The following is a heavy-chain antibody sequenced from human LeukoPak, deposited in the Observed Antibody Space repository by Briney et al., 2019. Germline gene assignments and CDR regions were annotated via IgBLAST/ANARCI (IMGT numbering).Heavy chain of an antibody. CDR1: GFTFSSFP. D-gene: IGHD3-22*01. CDR2: ISYDGSNK. J-gene: IGHJ4*02. CDR3: ARDRDNSGSYAYYFDY. V-gene: IGHV3-30-3*01. Sequence: GSLRLSCAASGFTFSSFPIHWVRQAPGKGLEWVALISYDGSNKYYADSVKGRSTISRDNSKNTLYLQMNSLRAEDTAVYYCARDRDNSGSYAYYFDYWGQGTRVTVSS.